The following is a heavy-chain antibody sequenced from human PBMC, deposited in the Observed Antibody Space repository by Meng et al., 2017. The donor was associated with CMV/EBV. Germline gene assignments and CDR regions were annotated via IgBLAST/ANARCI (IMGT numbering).Heavy chain of an antibody. CDR1: GFTFDDYA. CDR3: ARDLGEQLEGISGPRV. J-gene: IGHJ4*02. D-gene: IGHD6-6*01. V-gene: IGHV3-30*04. CDR2: ISYDGSNK. Sequence: GESLKISCAASGFTFDDYAMHWVRQAPGKGLEWVAVISYDGSNKYYADSVKGRFTISRDNSKNTLYLQMNSLRAEDTAVYYCARDLGEQLEGISGPRVWGQGTLVTVSS.